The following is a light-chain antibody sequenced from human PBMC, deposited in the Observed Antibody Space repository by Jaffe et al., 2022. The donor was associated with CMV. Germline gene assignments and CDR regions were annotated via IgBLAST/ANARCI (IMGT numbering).Light chain of an antibody. V-gene: IGLV3-1*01. Sequence: SSELTQPPSVSVSPGQTATITCSGDKLDVKYTSWYQQKPGQSPVLVIYEDNKRPSGIPERFSGSNSGNTATLTISGTQSMDEADYYCQAWDSSTAPYVFGTGTKVTVL. CDR2: EDN. CDR3: QAWDSSTAPYV. CDR1: KLDVKY. J-gene: IGLJ1*01.